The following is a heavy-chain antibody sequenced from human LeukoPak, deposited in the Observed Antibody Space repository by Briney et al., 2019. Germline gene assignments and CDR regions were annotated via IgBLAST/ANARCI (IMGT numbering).Heavy chain of an antibody. CDR3: ARTMNYYGSPD. CDR1: GYTFTSYD. Sequence: ASVKVSCKASGYTFTSYDINWVRQAPGQGLEWMGWMNPNRGNTGYAQKFQGRVTITRNTSISTAYMELSRVRSDDTAVYYCARTMNYYGSPDWGQGTLVTVSS. D-gene: IGHD3-10*01. CDR2: MNPNRGNT. J-gene: IGHJ4*02. V-gene: IGHV1-8*03.